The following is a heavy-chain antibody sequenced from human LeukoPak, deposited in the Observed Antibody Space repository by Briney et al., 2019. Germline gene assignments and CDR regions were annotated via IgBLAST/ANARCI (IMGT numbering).Heavy chain of an antibody. Sequence: PGGSLRLSCAASGFTFSSYEMNWVRQAPGKGLEWVSYISSSGNTIYYADSVKGRFTISRDNAKNSLYLQMSSLRVEDTAVYYCARSRGTIDYRGQGILVTVSS. CDR2: ISSSGNTI. CDR1: GFTFSSYE. V-gene: IGHV3-48*03. J-gene: IGHJ4*02. D-gene: IGHD3/OR15-3a*01. CDR3: ARSRGTIDY.